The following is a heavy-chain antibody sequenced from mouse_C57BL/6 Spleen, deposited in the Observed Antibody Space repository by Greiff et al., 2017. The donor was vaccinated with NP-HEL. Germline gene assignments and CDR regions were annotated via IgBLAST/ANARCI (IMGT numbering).Heavy chain of an antibody. Sequence: EVKVEESGGGLVQPGGSMKLSCAASGFTFSDAWMDWVRQSPEKGLEWVAEIRNKANNHATYYAESVKGRFTISRDDSKSSVYLQMNSLRAEDTGIYYCTGQGSSGDWYFDVWGTGTTVTVSS. CDR2: IRNKANNHAT. CDR1: GFTFSDAW. J-gene: IGHJ1*03. V-gene: IGHV6-6*01. D-gene: IGHD3-2*02. CDR3: TGQGSSGDWYFDV.